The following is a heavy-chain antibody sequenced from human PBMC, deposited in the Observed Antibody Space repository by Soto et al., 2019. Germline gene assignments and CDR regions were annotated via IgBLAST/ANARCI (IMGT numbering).Heavy chain of an antibody. CDR3: AREGYSSSSAFDY. CDR1: GFTFSSYG. D-gene: IGHD6-6*01. J-gene: IGHJ4*02. CDR2: ISYDGSNK. V-gene: IGHV3-30*03. Sequence: GGSLRLSCAASGFTFSSYGMHWVRQAPGKGLEWVAVISYDGSNKYYADSVKGRFTISRDNSKNTLYLQMNSLRAEDTAVYYCAREGYSSSSAFDYWGQGTLVTVS.